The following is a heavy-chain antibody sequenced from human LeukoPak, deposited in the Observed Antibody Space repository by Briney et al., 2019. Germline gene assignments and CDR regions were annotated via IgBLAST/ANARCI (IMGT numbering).Heavy chain of an antibody. J-gene: IGHJ4*02. Sequence: PGGSLRLSCAASGFTFSGYAMHWVRQAPGKGLEWVAVISYDGSNKYYADSVKGRFTISRDNSKNTLYLQMNSLRVEDTAVYYCARVSRDMTSPFDYWGQGTLVTVSS. CDR2: ISYDGSNK. CDR3: ARVSRDMTSPFDY. D-gene: IGHD2-15*01. V-gene: IGHV3-30*04. CDR1: GFTFSGYA.